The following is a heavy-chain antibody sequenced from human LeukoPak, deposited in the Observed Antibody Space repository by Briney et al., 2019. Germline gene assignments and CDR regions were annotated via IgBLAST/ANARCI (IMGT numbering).Heavy chain of an antibody. CDR2: ISGSGGST. CDR3: ARDDSRLDAFDI. D-gene: IGHD2-15*01. Sequence: PGGSLRLSCAASGFTFSSYAMSWVRQAPGKGLEWVSAISGSGGSTYYADSVKGRFTISRDNSKNTLYLQMNSLRAEDTAVYYCARDDSRLDAFDIWGQGTMVTVSS. J-gene: IGHJ3*02. CDR1: GFTFSSYA. V-gene: IGHV3-23*01.